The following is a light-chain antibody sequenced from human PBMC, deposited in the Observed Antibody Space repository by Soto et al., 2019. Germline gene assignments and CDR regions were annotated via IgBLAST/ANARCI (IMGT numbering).Light chain of an antibody. CDR3: QPYNNWPMCT. V-gene: IGKV3-15*01. CDR2: GAS. J-gene: IGKJ1*01. Sequence: MTQSPDTLSVSPGDRVTLSCRASHSVGNNLAWYQQKPGQAPRLLIYGASARATDVPVRFTGSASCRWFTVAISSLHSEDFALYYCQPYNNWPMCTLGPGTKVDI. CDR1: HSVGNN.